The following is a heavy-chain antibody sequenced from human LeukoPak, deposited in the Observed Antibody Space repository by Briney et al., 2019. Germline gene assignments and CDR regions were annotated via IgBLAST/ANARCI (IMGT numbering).Heavy chain of an antibody. Sequence: ASVKVSCKASGGTFSSYAINWVRQATGQGLEWMGWMNPNSGNTGYAQKFQGRVTMTRNTSISTAYMELSSLRSEDTAVYYCARALFGDYGFAWFDPWGQGTLVTVSS. D-gene: IGHD4-17*01. J-gene: IGHJ5*02. CDR2: MNPNSGNT. CDR3: ARALFGDYGFAWFDP. V-gene: IGHV1-8*01. CDR1: GGTFSSYA.